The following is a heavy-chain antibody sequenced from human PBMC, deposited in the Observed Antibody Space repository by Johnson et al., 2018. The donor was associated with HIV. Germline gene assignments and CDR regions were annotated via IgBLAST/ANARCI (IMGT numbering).Heavy chain of an antibody. Sequence: VQLVESGGGVVRPGGSLRLSCAASGFTFDDNGMSWVRQAPGKGLVWVSRINSDGSSTSYADSVKGRFTISRDNAENTLYLQMNSLRAEDTAVYYCARDRGFFSLRARGAFDIWGQGTMVTVSS. V-gene: IGHV3-20*04. CDR2: INSDGSST. CDR3: ARDRGFFSLRARGAFDI. CDR1: GFTFDDNG. D-gene: IGHD3-10*01. J-gene: IGHJ3*02.